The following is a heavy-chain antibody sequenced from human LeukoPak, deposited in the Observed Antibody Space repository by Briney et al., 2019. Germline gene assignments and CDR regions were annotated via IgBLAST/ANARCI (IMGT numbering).Heavy chain of an antibody. Sequence: GGSLRLSCAASGFTFSSYWMRWVRQAPGKGLECVVNIKQDGSEKYYVDSVKGRFTISRDNGKNSLYLQMNSLRAEDTAVYYCTRDSRGTFDYWGQGTLVTVSS. D-gene: IGHD2/OR15-2a*01. J-gene: IGHJ4*02. V-gene: IGHV3-7*01. CDR1: GFTFSSYW. CDR2: IKQDGSEK. CDR3: TRDSRGTFDY.